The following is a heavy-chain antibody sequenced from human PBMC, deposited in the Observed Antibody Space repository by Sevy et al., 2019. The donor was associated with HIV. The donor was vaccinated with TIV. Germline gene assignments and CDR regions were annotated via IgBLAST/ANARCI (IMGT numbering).Heavy chain of an antibody. D-gene: IGHD4-17*01. CDR2: IPYDGSNK. CDR3: ARADYGDYSGEFDY. CDR1: GITFSSHA. J-gene: IGHJ4*02. Sequence: GGSLRLSCAASGITFSSHAMHWVRQAPGKGLEWVTIIPYDGSNKYYADSVKGRFTISRDNSMNTLYLQMNSLRAEDTAVYYCARADYGDYSGEFDYWGQRTLVTVSS. V-gene: IGHV3-30-3*01.